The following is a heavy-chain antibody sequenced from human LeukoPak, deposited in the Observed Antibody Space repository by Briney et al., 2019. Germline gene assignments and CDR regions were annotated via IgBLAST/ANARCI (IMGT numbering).Heavy chain of an antibody. J-gene: IGHJ5*02. V-gene: IGHV4-59*12. CDR1: GGSISSYY. Sequence: PSETLSLTCTVSGGSISSYYWSWIRQPPGKGLEWIGYIYYSGSTNYNPSLKSRVTISVDTSKNQFSLKLSSVTAADTAVYYCARGRMVRPGAWFDPWGQGTLVTVSS. D-gene: IGHD3-10*01. CDR2: IYYSGST. CDR3: ARGRMVRPGAWFDP.